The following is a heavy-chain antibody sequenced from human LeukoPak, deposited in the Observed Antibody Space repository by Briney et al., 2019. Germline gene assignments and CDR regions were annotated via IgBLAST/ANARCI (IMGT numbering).Heavy chain of an antibody. D-gene: IGHD5-12*01. CDR2: ISGGSTYT. Sequence: PGGSLRLSCAASGFTFSSYTMNWVRQAPGKGLEWVSSISGGSTYTSYADSVMGRFTISRDNAKNSLYLHMSSLRAEDTAVYYCARVRDLYRDYWGQGILVTVSS. CDR3: ARVRDLYRDY. CDR1: GFTFSSYT. J-gene: IGHJ4*02. V-gene: IGHV3-21*01.